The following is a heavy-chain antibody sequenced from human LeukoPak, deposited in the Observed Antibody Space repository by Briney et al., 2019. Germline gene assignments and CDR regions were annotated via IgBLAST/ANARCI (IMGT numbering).Heavy chain of an antibody. D-gene: IGHD3-22*01. CDR1: GFSFSDYS. CDR2: ISSNGEYI. V-gene: IGHV3-21*01. Sequence: GGSLRLSCAASGFSFSDYSMNWVRHTPVKGLEWVASISSNGEYIHYADSVKGRFTIFRDNAESSLHLQMNSLRAEDTAVYYCASSPYGPNSSGYNPLGHWGQGTLVTVSS. J-gene: IGHJ4*02. CDR3: ASSPYGPNSSGYNPLGH.